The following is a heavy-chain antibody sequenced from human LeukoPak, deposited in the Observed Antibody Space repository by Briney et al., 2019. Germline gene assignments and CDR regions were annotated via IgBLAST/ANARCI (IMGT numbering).Heavy chain of an antibody. V-gene: IGHV3-21*01. CDR1: GFTFSSYE. CDR3: ARDRWELLRSYYFDY. Sequence: GGSLRLSCAASGFTFSSYEMNWVRQAPGKGLEWVSSISSSSSYIYYADSVKGRFTISRDNAKNSLYLQMNSLRAEDTAVYYCARDRWELLRSYYFDYWGQGTLVTVSS. CDR2: ISSSSSYI. D-gene: IGHD1-26*01. J-gene: IGHJ4*02.